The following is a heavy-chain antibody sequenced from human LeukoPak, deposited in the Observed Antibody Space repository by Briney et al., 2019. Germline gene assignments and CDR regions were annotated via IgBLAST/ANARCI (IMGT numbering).Heavy chain of an antibody. CDR3: ARRLQNYYDSSGYAY. D-gene: IGHD3-22*01. CDR1: GGSISSSSYY. V-gene: IGHV4-39*01. CDR2: IYYSGST. Sequence: PSETLSLTCTVSGGSISSSSYYWGWIRQPPGKGLERIGSIYYSGSTYYNPSLKSRVTISVDTSKNQFSLKLSSVTAADTAVYYCARRLQNYYDSSGYAYWGQGTLVTVSS. J-gene: IGHJ4*02.